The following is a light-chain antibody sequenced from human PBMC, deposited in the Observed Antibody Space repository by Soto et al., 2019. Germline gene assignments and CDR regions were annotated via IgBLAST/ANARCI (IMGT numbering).Light chain of an antibody. CDR1: QSVSSF. Sequence: EIVLTQSPGTLSLSPGERATLSCRASQSVSSFLAWYQQKPGQAPRLLIYDASNRAAGIPARFSGNGSGTDFTLIISILEPEDFAVYYCQQRSNWPPWTFGQGTKVEIK. CDR3: QQRSNWPPWT. J-gene: IGKJ1*01. CDR2: DAS. V-gene: IGKV3-11*01.